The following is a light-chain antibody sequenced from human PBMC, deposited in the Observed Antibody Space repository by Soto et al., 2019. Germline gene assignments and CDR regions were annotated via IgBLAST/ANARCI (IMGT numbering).Light chain of an antibody. CDR1: QSVSSSY. CDR2: GAL. J-gene: IGKJ1*01. V-gene: IGKV3-20*01. CDR3: QQYGSSPWT. Sequence: EIVLTQSPGTLSLSPGERATLSCRASQSVSSSYLAWYQQKPGQAPRLLIYGALSRATGIPDRFSGSGSGTDFTLTISRLKPEEFAVYYCQQYGSSPWTFGQGTKVEIK.